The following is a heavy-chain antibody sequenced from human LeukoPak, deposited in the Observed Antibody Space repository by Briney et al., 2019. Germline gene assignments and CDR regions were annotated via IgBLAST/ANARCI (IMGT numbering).Heavy chain of an antibody. J-gene: IGHJ4*02. Sequence: GGSLRLSCAASGFIVSRNYMSWVRQAPGKGLEWVSVIYDGNTYYADSVKGRFTISRDNSKNTLYLQMNSLGAEDTAIYYCAGFVRGLPHWGQGALVTVSS. CDR3: AGFVRGLPH. D-gene: IGHD3-10*01. V-gene: IGHV3-53*01. CDR1: GFIVSRNY. CDR2: IYDGNT.